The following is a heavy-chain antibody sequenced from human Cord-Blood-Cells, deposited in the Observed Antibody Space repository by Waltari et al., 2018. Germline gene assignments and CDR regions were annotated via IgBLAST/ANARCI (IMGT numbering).Heavy chain of an antibody. Sequence: QVQLVQSGAEVKKPGASVKVSCKASGYTFTSYAMHWVRQAPGQRLEWMGWINAGNGNTKYLQKFQGRVTITRDTSASTAYMELSSLRSEDTAVYYCASAAVDYWGQGTLVTVSS. D-gene: IGHD6-13*01. CDR3: ASAAVDY. CDR1: GYTFTSYA. J-gene: IGHJ4*02. CDR2: INAGNGNT. V-gene: IGHV1-3*01.